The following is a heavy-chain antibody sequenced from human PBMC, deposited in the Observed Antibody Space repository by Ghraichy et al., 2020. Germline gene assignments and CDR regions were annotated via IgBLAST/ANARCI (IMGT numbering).Heavy chain of an antibody. CDR1: GFTFSSSW. J-gene: IGHJ4*02. D-gene: IGHD1-1*01. V-gene: IGHV3-7*01. CDR3: ATHNNWAFNY. Sequence: GESLNISCAASGFTFSSSWMSWVRQAPGKGLEWVANMNQDGSEKSYVDSVKGRFTISRDNAENSLYLKMNSLRAEDTAVYYCATHNNWAFNYWGQGTLVTVSS. CDR2: MNQDGSEK.